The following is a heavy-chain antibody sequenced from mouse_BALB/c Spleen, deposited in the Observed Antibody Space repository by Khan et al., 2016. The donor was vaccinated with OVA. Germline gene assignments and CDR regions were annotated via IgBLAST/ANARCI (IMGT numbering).Heavy chain of an antibody. CDR3: ARKNYYGYAMDY. CDR1: GYSITSGYA. D-gene: IGHD1-1*01. V-gene: IGHV3-2*02. CDR2: ISYSGST. J-gene: IGHJ4*01. Sequence: QLEESGPGLVKPSQSLSLTCTVTGYSITSGYAWNWIRQFPGNKLGWMGYISYSGSTSYNPSLRSRIPITRDTSKNQVCLQLNSVNTEDTATDYGARKNYYGYAMDYWGQGTSVTVSS.